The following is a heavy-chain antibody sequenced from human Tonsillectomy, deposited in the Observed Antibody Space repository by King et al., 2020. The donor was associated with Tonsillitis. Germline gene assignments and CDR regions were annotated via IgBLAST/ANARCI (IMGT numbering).Heavy chain of an antibody. Sequence: VQLVESGGDLVQPGGSLRLSCAASGFTFSDHDMDWVRQAPGKGLEWIGRSRNKANTYTTQYAASVKGRFTISRDDSANSLCLQLNSLKTEDTAVYYCAVFRRPWAYWGPGTLVTVSS. J-gene: IGHJ4*02. V-gene: IGHV3-72*01. CDR3: AVFRRPWAY. CDR2: SRNKANTYTT. CDR1: GFTFSDHD. D-gene: IGHD6-25*01.